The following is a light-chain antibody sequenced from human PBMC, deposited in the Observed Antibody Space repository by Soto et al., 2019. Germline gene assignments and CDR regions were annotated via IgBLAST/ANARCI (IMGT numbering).Light chain of an antibody. J-gene: IGKJ3*01. CDR1: QSVSGN. Sequence: ETVMTQSPATLSVSPGERATLSCRASQSVSGNLAWYQQKPGQAPRLLIYGASTRATGLPARFSGSGSGTEFTLTISSLQSEDFALYYCQQYDHWPFTFGPGTKVDIK. CDR2: GAS. CDR3: QQYDHWPFT. V-gene: IGKV3-15*01.